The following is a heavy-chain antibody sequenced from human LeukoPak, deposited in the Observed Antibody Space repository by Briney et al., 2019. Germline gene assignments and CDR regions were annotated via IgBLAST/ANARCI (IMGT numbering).Heavy chain of an antibody. D-gene: IGHD1-26*01. Sequence: GGSLRLSCAASGFTFSSYEMNWVRQAPGKGLEWVSYISSSDSTIYYADSVKGRFTISRDNAKNSLYLQMNSLRAEDTAVYYCARVGATILHPGDYWGQGTLVTVSS. CDR3: ARVGATILHPGDY. J-gene: IGHJ4*02. CDR1: GFTFSSYE. V-gene: IGHV3-48*03. CDR2: ISSSDSTI.